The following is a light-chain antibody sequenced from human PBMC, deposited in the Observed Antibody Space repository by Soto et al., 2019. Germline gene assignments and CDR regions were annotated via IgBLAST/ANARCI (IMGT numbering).Light chain of an antibody. J-gene: IGKJ1*01. CDR2: EAL. CDR3: LHRSDWRT. Sequence: ETVLTQSPATLSLSPGERATLSCRASRSISTYLAWYQQKPGQAPRLLIYEALNRATGIPARFSGSGSGTDFTLTISSLEPEDFAVYYCLHRSDWRTFGRGTKVEIK. CDR1: RSISTY. V-gene: IGKV3-11*01.